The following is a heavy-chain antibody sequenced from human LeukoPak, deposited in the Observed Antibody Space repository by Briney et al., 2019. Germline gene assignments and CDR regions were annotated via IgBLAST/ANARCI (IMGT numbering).Heavy chain of an antibody. CDR2: IWYDGSKK. Sequence: GGYTIRPYAATVVNCSSLGIHWVRQATGKGLEWVAVIWYDGSKKYYADSVKGRFTISKYNSKNTLYLQMNSLRAEDTAVYSCAREMFAYCSSTSCYTNWFDPWGQGTLVTVSS. V-gene: IGHV3-33*01. CDR3: AREMFAYCSSTSCYTNWFDP. D-gene: IGHD2-2*02. CDR1: VVNCSSLG. J-gene: IGHJ5*02.